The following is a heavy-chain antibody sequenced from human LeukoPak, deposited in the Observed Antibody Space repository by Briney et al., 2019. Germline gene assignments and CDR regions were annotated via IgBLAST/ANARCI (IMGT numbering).Heavy chain of an antibody. CDR1: GFTFSSYG. V-gene: IGHV3-30*02. CDR2: IRYDGSNK. Sequence: GGSLRLSCAASGFTFSSYGMHWVRQAPGKGLEWVAFIRYDGSNKYYADSVKGRFTISRDNAKKSLYLQMNSLRAEDTAVYYCAKASMIVVVTPGAFDIWGQGTMVTVSS. CDR3: AKASMIVVVTPGAFDI. D-gene: IGHD3-22*01. J-gene: IGHJ3*02.